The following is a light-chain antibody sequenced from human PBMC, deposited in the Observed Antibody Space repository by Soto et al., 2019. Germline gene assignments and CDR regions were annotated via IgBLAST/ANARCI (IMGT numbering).Light chain of an antibody. J-gene: IGKJ3*01. V-gene: IGKV3-20*01. CDR1: QSVGSNY. CDR2: GAS. CDR3: QQYTTSPFT. Sequence: EIVLTQSPGTLSLSPGERATLYCRASQSVGSNYLAWYQQKPGQAPRVLIYGASSRATGIPDRFRGSGSGADFTLTISRLEPDDFAVYYWQQYTTSPFTFGPGTKVDIK.